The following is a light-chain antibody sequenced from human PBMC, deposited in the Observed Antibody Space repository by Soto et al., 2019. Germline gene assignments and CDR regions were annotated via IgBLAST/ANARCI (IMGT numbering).Light chain of an antibody. J-gene: IGKJ1*01. Sequence: DIQMTQSPSSLSASVGDRVTITCRASQGISNYLAWYHQKPGKVPKLLIYAASTLQSGVPSRFSGSGSGTDFTLTISSLQPEDVATYYCLKYNSAPWTFGQGAKVEIK. CDR1: QGISNY. CDR2: AAS. V-gene: IGKV1-27*01. CDR3: LKYNSAPWT.